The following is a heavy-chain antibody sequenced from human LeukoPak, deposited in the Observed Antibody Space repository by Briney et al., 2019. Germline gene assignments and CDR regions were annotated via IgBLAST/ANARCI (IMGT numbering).Heavy chain of an antibody. V-gene: IGHV3-74*01. CDR2: INNDGRSF. CDR1: GFTFSNYW. CDR3: AKVSGGGLYYDGMDV. D-gene: IGHD1-14*01. Sequence: GGSLRLSCAASGFTFSNYWMHWVRQAPGQGLVWVSRINNDGRSFNYADSVQGRFTISRDSSKNTLYLQMNSLRAEDTAVYYCAKVSGGGLYYDGMDVWGQGTTVTVSS. J-gene: IGHJ6*02.